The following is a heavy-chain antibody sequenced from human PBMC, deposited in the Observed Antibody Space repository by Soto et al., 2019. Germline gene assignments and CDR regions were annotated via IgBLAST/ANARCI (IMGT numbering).Heavy chain of an antibody. Sequence: EVRLLESGGGLVQPGGSLRRYCAGSGFTSSNYSMSWVRQAPGKGLEWGSTTSGSGHYIQYRDSVKGRFTISRDNSKNTLYLQMNSLRAEDTAVYYCAGGAMVKPYYYGLDVWGQGTTVTVSS. CDR1: GFTSSNYS. J-gene: IGHJ6*02. V-gene: IGHV3-23*01. CDR2: TSGSGHYI. D-gene: IGHD5-18*01. CDR3: AGGAMVKPYYYGLDV.